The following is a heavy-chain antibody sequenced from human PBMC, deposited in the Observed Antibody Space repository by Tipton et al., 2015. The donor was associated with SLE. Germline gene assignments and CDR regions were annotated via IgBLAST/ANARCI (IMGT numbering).Heavy chain of an antibody. D-gene: IGHD6-13*01. J-gene: IGHJ6*02. CDR1: GFTFSSYS. CDR3: ARDAGSSWQAYYYYYYGMDV. Sequence: LRLSCAASGFTFSSYSMNWVRQPPGKGLEWIGEINQSGSTNYNPSLKGRVTISVDTSKNQFSLKLSSVTAADTAVYYCARDAGSSWQAYYYYYYGMDVWGQGTTVTVSS. V-gene: IGHV4-34*01. CDR2: INQSGST.